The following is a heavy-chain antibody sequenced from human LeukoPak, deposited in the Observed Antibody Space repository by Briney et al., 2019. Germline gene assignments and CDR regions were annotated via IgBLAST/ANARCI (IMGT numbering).Heavy chain of an antibody. Sequence: PGGSLRLSCAASGFTFNDYYMSWIRQAPGKGLEWASYISSSSSYTNYADSVKGRFTISRDNAKNSLYLQMNSLRAEDTAVYYCARAHITMVRGVIDAFDIWGQGTMVTVSS. V-gene: IGHV3-11*06. CDR3: ARAHITMVRGVIDAFDI. CDR2: ISSSSSYT. CDR1: GFTFNDYY. D-gene: IGHD3-10*01. J-gene: IGHJ3*02.